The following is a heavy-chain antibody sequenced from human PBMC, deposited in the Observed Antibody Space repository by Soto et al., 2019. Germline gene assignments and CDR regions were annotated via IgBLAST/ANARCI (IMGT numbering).Heavy chain of an antibody. Sequence: PSETLSVTCTASGGSSRNADRSWIRHPPGKGREWIGYVTYSGGPTYNPSLKSRVTIPVDTSKKFSLNLTSVTAADTAVYYCARDAGYQYTVAFDDSG. CDR1: GGSSRNAD. CDR3: ARDAGYQYTVAFDD. D-gene: IGHD2-2*01. J-gene: IGHJ4*01. CDR2: VTYSGGP. V-gene: IGHV4-59*01.